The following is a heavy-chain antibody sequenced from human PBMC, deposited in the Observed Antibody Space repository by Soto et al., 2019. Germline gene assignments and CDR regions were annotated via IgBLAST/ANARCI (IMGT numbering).Heavy chain of an antibody. V-gene: IGHV3-48*03. CDR1: GFTFSSYE. CDR3: ARDSEYCSGGSCYFGYYYYYGMDV. D-gene: IGHD2-15*01. J-gene: IGHJ6*02. CDR2: ISSSGSTI. Sequence: GGSLRLSCAASGFTFSSYEMNWVRQAPGKGLEWVSYISSSGSTIYYADSVKGRFTISRDNAKNSLYLQMNSLRAEDTAVYYCARDSEYCSGGSCYFGYYYYYGMDVWGQGTTVTVSS.